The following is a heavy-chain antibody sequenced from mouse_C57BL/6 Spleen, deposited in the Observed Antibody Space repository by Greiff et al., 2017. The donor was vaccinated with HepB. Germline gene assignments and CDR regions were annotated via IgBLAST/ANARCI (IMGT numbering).Heavy chain of an antibody. Sequence: EVMLVESGGGLVQSGRSLRLSCATSGFTFSDFYMEWVRQAPGKGLEWIAASRNKANDYTTEYSASVKGRFIVSRDTSQSILYLQMNALRAEDTAIYYCARGDYYGRSAMDYWGQGTSVTVSS. V-gene: IGHV7-1*01. CDR2: SRNKANDYTT. CDR3: ARGDYYGRSAMDY. D-gene: IGHD1-1*01. J-gene: IGHJ4*01. CDR1: GFTFSDFY.